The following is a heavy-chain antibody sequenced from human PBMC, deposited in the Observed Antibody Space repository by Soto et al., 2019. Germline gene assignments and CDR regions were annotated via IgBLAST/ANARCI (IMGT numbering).Heavy chain of an antibody. CDR3: AKDSWSSPAGTLPFKS. J-gene: IGHJ5*02. CDR2: ISGSGGSA. V-gene: IGHV3-23*01. D-gene: IGHD6-13*01. Sequence: GSLRLSCAASGYTFSTYAMNWVRQAPGKGLEWVSTISGSGGSAFYTDSVEGRFIISRYNPKNTLYLQMNSLRADDTAVYYCAKDSWSSPAGTLPFKSWGQGTRCTASS. CDR1: GYTFSTYA.